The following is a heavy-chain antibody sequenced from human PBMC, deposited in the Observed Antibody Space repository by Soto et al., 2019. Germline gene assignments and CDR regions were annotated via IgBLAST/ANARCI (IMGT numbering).Heavy chain of an antibody. D-gene: IGHD3-3*01. CDR3: ARDHALIMIFGVVITLYYYGMDV. Sequence: GGSLRLSCAASGFTFSSYAMHWVRQAPGKGLEWVAVISYDGSNKYYADSVKGRFTISRDNSKNTLYLQMNSLRAEDTAVYYCARDHALIMIFGVVITLYYYGMDVWGQGTTVTVSS. V-gene: IGHV3-30-3*01. CDR2: ISYDGSNK. J-gene: IGHJ6*02. CDR1: GFTFSSYA.